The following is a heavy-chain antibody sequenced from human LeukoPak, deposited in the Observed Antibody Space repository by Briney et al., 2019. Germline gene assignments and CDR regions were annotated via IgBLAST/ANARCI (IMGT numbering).Heavy chain of an antibody. J-gene: IGHJ4*02. CDR1: GGSISSYY. Sequence: KTSETLSLTCTVSGGSISSYYWSWIRQPPGKGLEWIGYIYYSGSTNYNPSLKSGVTISVDTSKNQFSLKLSSVTAADTAVYYCARSHSVWTSFDYWGEGTLVTVSS. V-gene: IGHV4-59*01. CDR2: IYYSGST. D-gene: IGHD3/OR15-3a*01. CDR3: ARSHSVWTSFDY.